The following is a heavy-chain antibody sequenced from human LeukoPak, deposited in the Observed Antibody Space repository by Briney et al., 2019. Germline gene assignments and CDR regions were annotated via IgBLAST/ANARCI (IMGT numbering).Heavy chain of an antibody. J-gene: IGHJ6*02. CDR3: AREGYFGSGIDYYYGMDV. CDR2: ISAYNGNT. V-gene: IGHV1-18*01. Sequence: ASVKVSCKASGYTFIIYGITWVRQAPGQGLEWMGWISAYNGNTKYAQKLQGRVTMTTDTSTSTAYMELRSLRSDDTAVYYCAREGYFGSGIDYYYGMDVWGQGTKVTVSS. CDR1: GYTFIIYG. D-gene: IGHD3-10*01.